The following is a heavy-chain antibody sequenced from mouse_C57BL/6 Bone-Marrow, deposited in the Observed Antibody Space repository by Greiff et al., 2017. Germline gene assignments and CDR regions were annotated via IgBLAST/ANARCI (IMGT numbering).Heavy chain of an antibody. D-gene: IGHD4-1*01. CDR3: ANWGWFSY. CDR1: GYAFSSSW. J-gene: IGHJ3*01. V-gene: IGHV1-82*01. Sequence: QVQLQQSGPELVKPGASVKISCKASGYAFSSSWMNWVKLRPGKGLEWIGRIYPGDGDTNYNGKFKGKATLTADKSSSTAYMQLSSLTSEDSSVYFCANWGWFSYWGQGTLVTVSA. CDR2: IYPGDGDT.